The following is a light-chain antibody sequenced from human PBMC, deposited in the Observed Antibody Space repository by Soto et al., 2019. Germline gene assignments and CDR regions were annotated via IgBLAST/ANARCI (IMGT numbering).Light chain of an antibody. Sequence: DIQMTQSPSSLSASVGDRVTITCRASQSISSYLNWYQQKPGKAPKLLIYAASSLQSGVPSRFSGSGSGTDSTLTISSLQPEDFVTYYCQQRYTTSWTFGQGTKADIK. CDR3: QQRYTTSWT. J-gene: IGKJ1*01. CDR1: QSISSY. V-gene: IGKV1-39*01. CDR2: AAS.